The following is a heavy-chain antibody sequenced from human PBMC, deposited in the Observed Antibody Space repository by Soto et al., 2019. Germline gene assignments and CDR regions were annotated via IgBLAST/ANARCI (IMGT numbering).Heavy chain of an antibody. J-gene: IGHJ6*03. Sequence: GGSLRLSCAASGFTFSSYGMHWVRQAPGKGLEWVAVISYDGSNKYYADSVKGRFTISRDNSKNTLYLQMNSLRAEDTAVYYGAKDRYSSSSSYYYYMDVWGKGTTVTVSS. CDR1: GFTFSSYG. D-gene: IGHD6-6*01. CDR2: ISYDGSNK. V-gene: IGHV3-30*18. CDR3: AKDRYSSSSSYYYYMDV.